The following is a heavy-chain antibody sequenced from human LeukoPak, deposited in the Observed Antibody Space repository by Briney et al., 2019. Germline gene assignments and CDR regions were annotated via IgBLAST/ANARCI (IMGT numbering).Heavy chain of an antibody. J-gene: IGHJ4*02. V-gene: IGHV3-21*01. CDR2: ISSSSSYI. CDR3: ARGHCSSTSCARFI. CDR1: GFTFSSYW. Sequence: PGGSLRLSCAASGFTFSSYWMHWVRQAPGKGLVWVSSISSSSSYIYYADSVKGRFTISRDNAKNSLYLQMNSLRAEDTAVYYCARGHCSSTSCARFIWGQGTLVTVSS. D-gene: IGHD2-2*01.